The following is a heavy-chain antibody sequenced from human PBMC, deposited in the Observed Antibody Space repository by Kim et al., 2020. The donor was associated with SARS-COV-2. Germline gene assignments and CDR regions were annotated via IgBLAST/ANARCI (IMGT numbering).Heavy chain of an antibody. D-gene: IGHD2-15*01. CDR2: INPSGGST. CDR3: ARDGCSGGSCYSQGY. CDR1: GYTFTSYY. V-gene: IGHV1-46*01. Sequence: ASVKVSCKASGYTFTSYYMHWVRQAPGQGLEWMGIINPSGGSTSYAQKFQGRVTMTRDTSTSTVYMELSSLRSEDTAVYYCARDGCSGGSCYSQGYWGQGTLVTVSS. J-gene: IGHJ4*02.